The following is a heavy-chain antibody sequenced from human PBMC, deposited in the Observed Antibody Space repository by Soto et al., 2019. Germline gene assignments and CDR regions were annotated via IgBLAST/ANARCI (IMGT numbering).Heavy chain of an antibody. CDR1: GGSFSGYY. CDR3: ARGSGRSGRGYGY. CDR2: INHSGST. D-gene: IGHD2-15*01. Sequence: PSETLSLTCAVYGGSFSGYYWSWIRQPPGKGLEWIGEINHSGSTNYNPSLKSRVTISVDTSKNQFSLKLSSVTAADTAVYYCARGSGRSGRGYGYCGQGTLVTVSS. V-gene: IGHV4-34*01. J-gene: IGHJ4*02.